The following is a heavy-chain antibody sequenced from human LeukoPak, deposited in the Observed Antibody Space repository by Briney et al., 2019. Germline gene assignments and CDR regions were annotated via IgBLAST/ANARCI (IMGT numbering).Heavy chain of an antibody. J-gene: IGHJ3*02. V-gene: IGHV4-59*08. CDR3: ARHRRPDYYDSSGLDAFDI. CDR2: IYYSGST. CDR1: GGSISSYY. D-gene: IGHD3-22*01. Sequence: SETLSLTCTVSGGSISSYYWSWIRQPPGKGLEWIGYIYYSGSTNYNPSLKSRVTISEDTSKNQFSLKLSSVTAADTAVYYCARHRRPDYYDSSGLDAFDIWGQGTMVTVSS.